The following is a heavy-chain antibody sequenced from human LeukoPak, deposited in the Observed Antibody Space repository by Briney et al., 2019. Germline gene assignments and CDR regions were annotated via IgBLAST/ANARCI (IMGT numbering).Heavy chain of an antibody. CDR3: ARGPGLRLGELSLWRDY. J-gene: IGHJ4*02. D-gene: IGHD3-16*02. CDR1: GYTFTGYY. V-gene: IGHV1-2*02. Sequence: ASVKVSCKASGYTFTGYYMHWVRQAPGQGLEWMGWINPNSGGTNYAQKFQGRVTMTRDTSISTAYMERSRLRSDDTAVYYCARGPGLRLGELSLWRDYWGQGTLVTVPS. CDR2: INPNSGGT.